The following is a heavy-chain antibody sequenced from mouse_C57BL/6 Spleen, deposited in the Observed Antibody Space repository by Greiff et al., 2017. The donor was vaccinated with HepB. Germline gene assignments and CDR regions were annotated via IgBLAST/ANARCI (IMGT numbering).Heavy chain of an antibody. CDR2: IRSKSNNYAT. Sequence: EVHLVESGGGLVQPKGSLKLSCAASGFSFNTYAMNWVRQAPGKGLEWVARIRSKSNNYATYYADSVKDRFTISRDDSESMLYLQMNNLKTEDTAMYYCVRDDGYYVYWYFDVWGTGTTVTVSS. D-gene: IGHD2-3*01. CDR1: GFSFNTYA. V-gene: IGHV10-1*01. J-gene: IGHJ1*03. CDR3: VRDDGYYVYWYFDV.